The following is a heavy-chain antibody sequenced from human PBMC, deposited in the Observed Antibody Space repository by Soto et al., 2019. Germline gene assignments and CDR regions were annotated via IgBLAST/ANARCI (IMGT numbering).Heavy chain of an antibody. D-gene: IGHD4-17*01. CDR2: FDPEDGET. Sequence: ASVKVSCKVSGYTLTELSMHWVRQAPGKGLEWMGGFDPEDGETIYAQKFQGRVTMTEDTSTDTAYMELSSLRSEDTAVYYCATASMTTVTPMGYFDYWGQGALVTVSS. CDR1: GYTLTELS. CDR3: ATASMTTVTPMGYFDY. V-gene: IGHV1-24*01. J-gene: IGHJ4*02.